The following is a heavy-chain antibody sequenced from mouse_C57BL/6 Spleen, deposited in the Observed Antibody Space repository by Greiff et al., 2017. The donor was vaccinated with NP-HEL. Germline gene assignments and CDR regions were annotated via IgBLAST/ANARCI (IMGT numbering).Heavy chain of an antibody. D-gene: IGHD4-1*01. CDR2: ISYDGSN. CDR3: ARDPLNWDGGWYFDV. J-gene: IGHJ1*03. Sequence: EVQLQESGPGLVKPSQSLSLTCSVTGYSITSGYYWNWIRQFPGNKLEWMGYISYDGSNNYNPSLKNRISITRDTSKNQFFLKLNSVTTEDTATYYCARDPLNWDGGWYFDVWGTGTTVTVSS. CDR1: GYSITSGYY. V-gene: IGHV3-6*01.